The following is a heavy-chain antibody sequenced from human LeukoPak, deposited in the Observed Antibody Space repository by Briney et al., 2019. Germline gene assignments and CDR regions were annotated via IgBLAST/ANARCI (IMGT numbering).Heavy chain of an antibody. CDR3: ARQVVAVAGTGYFDY. CDR1: GGSISSSTYY. D-gene: IGHD6-19*01. J-gene: IGHJ4*02. CDR2: MYYSGST. V-gene: IGHV4-39*01. Sequence: SETLSLTCTVSGGSISSSTYYWGWIRQPPGKGLEWIGSMYYSGSTYYNSSLKSRVTMFVDTSKNQFSLKLISVTAADTAVYFCARQVVAVAGTGYFDYWGQGTLVTVSS.